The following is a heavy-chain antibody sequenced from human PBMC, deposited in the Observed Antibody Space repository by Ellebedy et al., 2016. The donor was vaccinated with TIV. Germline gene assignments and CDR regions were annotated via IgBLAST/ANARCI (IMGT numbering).Heavy chain of an antibody. CDR2: ISVYNGNI. D-gene: IGHD3-10*01. CDR1: GYTFNTYG. Sequence: ASVKVSXKASGYTFNTYGISWVRQAPGQGLEWMGWISVYNGNIKYAQKLQGRVTMTTDTSTSTAYMELRSLRSDDTAVYYCAALWFGEADYYYGMDVWGQGTTVTVSS. CDR3: AALWFGEADYYYGMDV. V-gene: IGHV1-18*01. J-gene: IGHJ6*02.